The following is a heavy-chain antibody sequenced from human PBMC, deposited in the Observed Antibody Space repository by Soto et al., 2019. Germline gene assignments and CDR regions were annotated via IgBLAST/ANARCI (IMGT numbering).Heavy chain of an antibody. V-gene: IGHV3-48*03. CDR2: ISPGGDRI. CDR1: GLMFDSYA. D-gene: IGHD6-19*01. CDR3: TKSADSAGWGVDF. Sequence: LRRSCVASGLMFDSYAMSWVRQAPGKGLEWVSYISPGGDRIYYAESLQGRITISRDNARNSLSLQMNILSDEVTAVYYCTKSADSAGWGVDFWGQGTLVTVYS. J-gene: IGHJ4*02.